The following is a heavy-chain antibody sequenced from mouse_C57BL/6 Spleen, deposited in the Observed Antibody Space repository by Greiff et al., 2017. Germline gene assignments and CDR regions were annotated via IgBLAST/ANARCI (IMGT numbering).Heavy chain of an antibody. CDR3: AKPGGSSYWYFDV. V-gene: IGHV2-3*01. D-gene: IGHD1-1*01. CDR1: GFSLTSYG. Sequence: VKVEESGPGLVAPSQSLSITCTVSGFSLTSYGVSWVRQPSGKGLEWRGVLWGDGSTNYHSALISRLSISKDNSKSQVFLKLNSLQTDDTAAYYCAKPGGSSYWYFDVWGTGTTVTVSS. J-gene: IGHJ1*03. CDR2: LWGDGST.